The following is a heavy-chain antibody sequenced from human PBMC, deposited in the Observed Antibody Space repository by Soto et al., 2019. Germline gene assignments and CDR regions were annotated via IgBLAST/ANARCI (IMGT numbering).Heavy chain of an antibody. CDR1: GGSISSSSYY. Sequence: SETLSLTCTVSGGSISSSSYYWGWIRQPPGKGLEWIGSIYYSGSTYYNPSLKSRVTISVDTSKNQFSLKLSSVTAADTAVYYCARHVAVAGSRYFQHWGQGTLVTVSS. V-gene: IGHV4-39*01. D-gene: IGHD6-19*01. CDR2: IYYSGST. J-gene: IGHJ1*01. CDR3: ARHVAVAGSRYFQH.